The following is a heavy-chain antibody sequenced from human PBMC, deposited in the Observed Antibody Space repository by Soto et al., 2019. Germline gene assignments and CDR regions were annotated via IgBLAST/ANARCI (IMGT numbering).Heavy chain of an antibody. J-gene: IGHJ4*02. V-gene: IGHV4-34*01. D-gene: IGHD3-9*01. CDR2: IYYSGST. CDR3: GRLEGLATISYYFDY. Sequence: SETLSLTCAVYGASFSGYQWTWIRQTPGKGLEWIGDIYYSGSTYYNPSLESRVTISVDKSKNQFSLKLMSLSAADTAVYYCGRLEGLATISYYFDYWGQGALVTVSS. CDR1: GASFSGYQ.